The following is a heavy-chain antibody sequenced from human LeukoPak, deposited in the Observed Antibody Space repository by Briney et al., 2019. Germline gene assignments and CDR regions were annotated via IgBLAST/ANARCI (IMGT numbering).Heavy chain of an antibody. D-gene: IGHD6-6*01. CDR2: VSGDGDNT. J-gene: IGHJ4*02. CDR3: AKDRPPFAPNDS. CDR1: GFSFTSYV. V-gene: IGHV3-23*01. Sequence: GGSLRLSCKTSGFSFTSYVMTWVRQAPGKGLEWLSSVSGDGDNTYYADSARGRFTISRDNSKNTLFLQVAGLRADDTAIYYCAKDRPPFAPNDSWGQGTLAIVSS.